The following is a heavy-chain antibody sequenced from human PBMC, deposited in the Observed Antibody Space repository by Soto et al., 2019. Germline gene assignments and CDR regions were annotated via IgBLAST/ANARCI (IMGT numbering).Heavy chain of an antibody. CDR2: ISAHNGNT. CDR3: ARGRYGDY. CDR1: GYGFTTYG. V-gene: IGHV1-18*01. Sequence: QVHLVQSGAEVKKPGASVKVSCKGSGYGFTTYGITWVRQAPGQGLEWMAWISAHNGNTNYAQKLQGRVTVTRDTSTSTAYIELRSLRSDDPAVYYCARGRYGDYWGQGALVTVSS. J-gene: IGHJ4*02. D-gene: IGHD1-1*01.